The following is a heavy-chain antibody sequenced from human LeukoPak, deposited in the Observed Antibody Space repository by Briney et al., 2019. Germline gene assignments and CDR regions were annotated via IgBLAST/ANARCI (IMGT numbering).Heavy chain of an antibody. V-gene: IGHV3-7*01. CDR2: INLDGSEK. CDR3: AREGTWGLFDS. J-gene: IGHJ4*02. Sequence: GGSLRLSCAASGFTFSNYWMSWVRQAPGKGLEWVDDINLDGSEKYYVASVKGHFSIYRDNAKNSLNLHRNSLRAEDTAVYYCAREGTWGLFDSWGQGTLVTVSS. D-gene: IGHD1/OR15-1a*01. CDR1: GFTFSNYW.